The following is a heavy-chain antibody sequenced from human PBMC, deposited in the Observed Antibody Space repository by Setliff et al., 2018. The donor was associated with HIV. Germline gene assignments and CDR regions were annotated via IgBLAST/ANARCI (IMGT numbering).Heavy chain of an antibody. CDR3: ARDYYNFQDM. CDR2: IYHSGST. V-gene: IGHV4-4*02. Sequence: SETLSLTCAVSGGCISSSNWWSWVRQPPGKGLEWIGEIYHSGSTNYNPSLKSRVTISLDRSKNQFSLKLSSVTAADSAVYYCARDYYNFQDMWGQGTMVTVSS. CDR1: GGCISSSNW. J-gene: IGHJ3*02. D-gene: IGHD3-3*01.